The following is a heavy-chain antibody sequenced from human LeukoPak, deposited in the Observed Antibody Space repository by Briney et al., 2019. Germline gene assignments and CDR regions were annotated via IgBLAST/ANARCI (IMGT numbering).Heavy chain of an antibody. J-gene: IGHJ4*02. CDR3: ARQTSLMGYSSGLGFNY. V-gene: IGHV4-39*07. CDR1: GGSISSSSYY. D-gene: IGHD6-19*01. CDR2: IYYSGST. Sequence: SETLSLTCTVSGGSISSSSYYWGWIRQPPGKGLEWIGSIYYSGSTYYNPSLRSRVTISVDTSKNHFSLKLSSVTAVDTAVYYCARQTSLMGYSSGLGFNYWGQGALVTVSS.